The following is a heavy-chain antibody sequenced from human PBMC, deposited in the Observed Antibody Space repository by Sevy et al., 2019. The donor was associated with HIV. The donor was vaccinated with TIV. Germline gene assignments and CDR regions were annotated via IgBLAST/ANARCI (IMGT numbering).Heavy chain of an antibody. CDR3: VKGSVTLYYDSTGYSYFEY. V-gene: IGHV3-23*01. Sequence: GGSLRLSCAASGFTFSTYPMSWVRQAPGKGLEWVSAINFSGGSTYHADSVRGRFTISRDNSKNTLYLQMNSLRVEDTVVYYCVKGSVTLYYDSTGYSYFEYWGQGTLVTVSS. CDR1: GFTFSTYP. J-gene: IGHJ4*02. D-gene: IGHD3-22*01. CDR2: INFSGGST.